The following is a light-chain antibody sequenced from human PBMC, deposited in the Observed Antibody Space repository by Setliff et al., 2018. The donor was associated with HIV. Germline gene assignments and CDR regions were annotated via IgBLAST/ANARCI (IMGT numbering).Light chain of an antibody. CDR3: CSLTSTSSYV. CDR1: STDVGGYDY. Sequence: QSVLTQPRSVSGSPGQSVTISCTGSSTDVGGYDYVSWYQQHPGKAPKLMIYDVSNRPSGVSNRFSGSKSGNTASLTISGLQAEDEADYYCCSLTSTSSYVFGTGTKVTVL. CDR2: DVS. V-gene: IGLV2-14*03. J-gene: IGLJ1*01.